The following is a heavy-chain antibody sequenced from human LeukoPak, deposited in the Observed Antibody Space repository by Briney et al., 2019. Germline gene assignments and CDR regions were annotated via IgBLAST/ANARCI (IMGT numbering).Heavy chain of an antibody. V-gene: IGHV3-23*01. CDR2: IGNNGGYT. D-gene: IGHD2-15*01. J-gene: IGHJ4*02. CDR3: AKQLGYCSDGSCYFPY. Sequence: GGSLRLSCAASGFTFSSSAMSWVRQAPGKGLEWVSAIGNNGGYTYYADSVQGRFTISRDNSRSTLCLQMNSLRAEDTAVYYCAKQLGYCSDGSCYFPYWGQGTLVTVSS. CDR1: GFTFSSSA.